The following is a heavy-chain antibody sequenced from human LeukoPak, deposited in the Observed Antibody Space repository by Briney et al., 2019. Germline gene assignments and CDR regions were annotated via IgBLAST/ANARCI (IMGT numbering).Heavy chain of an antibody. CDR3: ARTYDFGRGPPGDAFDN. D-gene: IGHD3-3*01. Sequence: GGSLRLSCAASGFILSNYRMNWVRQAPGKGLEWVSYISSSGNSREYADSVKGRFTISRDNARDSLHLQMNSLRVEDTAVYYCARTYDFGRGPPGDAFDNWGPGTLVTVSS. CDR1: GFILSNYR. J-gene: IGHJ3*02. CDR2: ISSSGNSR. V-gene: IGHV3-48*04.